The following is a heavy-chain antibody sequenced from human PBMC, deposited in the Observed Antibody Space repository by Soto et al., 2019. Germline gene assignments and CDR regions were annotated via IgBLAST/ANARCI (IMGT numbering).Heavy chain of an antibody. V-gene: IGHV4-59*01. J-gene: IGHJ6*02. CDR1: GGSISSYY. Sequence: SETLSLTCTVSGGSISSYYWSWIRQPPGKGLEWIGYIYYSGSTNYNPSLKSRVTISVDTSKNQFSLKLSSVTAADTAVYYCARSDFWSGYFELPRDVYGMDVWGQGTTVTVSS. CDR3: ARSDFWSGYFELPRDVYGMDV. CDR2: IYYSGST. D-gene: IGHD3-3*01.